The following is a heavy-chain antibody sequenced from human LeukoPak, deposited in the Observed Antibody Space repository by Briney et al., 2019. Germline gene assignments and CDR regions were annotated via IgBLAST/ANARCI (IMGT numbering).Heavy chain of an antibody. Sequence: GGSLRLSCAASGFTFDDYAMHWVRQAPGKGLEWVSGISWNSGSIGYADSVKGRFTISRDNAKNSLYLQMNSLRAEDMALYYCAKVALEYSSWGDFDYWGQGTLVTVSS. J-gene: IGHJ4*02. CDR3: AKVALEYSSWGDFDY. V-gene: IGHV3-9*03. CDR2: ISWNSGSI. D-gene: IGHD6-6*01. CDR1: GFTFDDYA.